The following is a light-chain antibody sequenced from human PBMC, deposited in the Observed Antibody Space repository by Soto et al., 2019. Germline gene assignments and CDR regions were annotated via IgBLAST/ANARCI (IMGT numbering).Light chain of an antibody. CDR1: QSVSSN. V-gene: IGKV3-15*01. CDR3: QQYNSWLWT. Sequence: EVVLTPSPGTLSLSPGERATLSCRASQSVSSNLAWYQQKPGQAPRLLIYGASTRATGIPARFSGSGSGTEFTLIISSLQSEDSAVYYCQQYNSWLWTFGQGTKVDIK. CDR2: GAS. J-gene: IGKJ1*01.